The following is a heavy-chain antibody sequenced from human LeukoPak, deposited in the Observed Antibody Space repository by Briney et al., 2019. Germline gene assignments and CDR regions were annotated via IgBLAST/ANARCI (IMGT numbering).Heavy chain of an antibody. CDR3: ARVNGRRGYSYGNDH. CDR1: GYTFTSYG. J-gene: IGHJ4*02. CDR2: ISAYNGNT. Sequence: GASVKVSCKASGYTFTSYGISWVRQAPGQGLEWMGWISAYNGNTNYAQKLQGRVTMTTDTSTSTAYMELRSLRSDDTDVYYCARVNGRRGYSYGNDHWGQGTLVTVSS. D-gene: IGHD5-18*01. V-gene: IGHV1-18*01.